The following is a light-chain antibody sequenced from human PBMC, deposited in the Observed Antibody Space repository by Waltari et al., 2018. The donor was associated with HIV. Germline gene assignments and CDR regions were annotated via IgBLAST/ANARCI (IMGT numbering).Light chain of an antibody. V-gene: IGLV2-23*02. CDR1: SSDVGSYNL. CDR3: CSYAVSSTYVV. J-gene: IGLJ2*01. Sequence: QSALTQPASVSGSPGQSITISCTGTSSDVGSYNLVSWYQQHPGKAPKLMIYEVSKRPSGFSNRFSGSKSGNTASLTISGLQAEDEADYYCCSYAVSSTYVVFGGGTKLTVL. CDR2: EVS.